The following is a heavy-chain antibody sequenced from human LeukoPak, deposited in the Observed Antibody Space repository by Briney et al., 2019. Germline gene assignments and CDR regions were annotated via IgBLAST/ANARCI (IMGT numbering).Heavy chain of an antibody. D-gene: IGHD3-10*01. V-gene: IGHV1-2*02. CDR2: INPNSGGR. Sequence: ASVNVSCKASGYTFTGYYMYWVRQPPGPGHGRMGWINPNSGGRNYAQKFQVTVTMTRDTSISTAYMELSRLRSVDTAVYYCARDDTNYYGSGSSLRNAFDIWGQGTMVTVSS. CDR1: GYTFTGYY. J-gene: IGHJ3*02. CDR3: ARDDTNYYGSGSSLRNAFDI.